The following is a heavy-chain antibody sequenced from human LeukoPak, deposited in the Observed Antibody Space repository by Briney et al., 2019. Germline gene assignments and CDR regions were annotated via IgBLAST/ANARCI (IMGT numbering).Heavy chain of an antibody. D-gene: IGHD5-12*01. V-gene: IGHV3-53*05. Sequence: GGSLRLSCEASGFSVSSNYMSWVRQAPGKGLEWVSLINNGGTTYYADSVKGRFTISRDNAKNSVYLQMNSLRSEDTALYYCTRSSGYPRNWFDPWGRGTLVTVSS. CDR3: TRSSGYPRNWFDP. J-gene: IGHJ5*02. CDR1: GFSVSSNY. CDR2: INNGGTT.